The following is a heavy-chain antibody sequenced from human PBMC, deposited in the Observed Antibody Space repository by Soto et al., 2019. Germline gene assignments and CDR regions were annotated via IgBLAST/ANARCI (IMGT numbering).Heavy chain of an antibody. CDR2: VKYDGSST. Sequence: GSLRLSCAASGFTFSRYWMNWVRQAPGKGLVWVSRVKYDGSSTSYADSVKGRFTISRDNAKNTLYLQMNSLRAEDTAVYYCARGRDCSSTTSCSVFDIWGQGTMVTVSS. CDR3: ARGRDCSSTTSCSVFDI. D-gene: IGHD2-2*01. CDR1: GFTFSRYW. V-gene: IGHV3-74*01. J-gene: IGHJ3*02.